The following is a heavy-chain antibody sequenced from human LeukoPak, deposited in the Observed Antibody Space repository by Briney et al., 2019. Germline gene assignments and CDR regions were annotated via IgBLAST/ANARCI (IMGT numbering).Heavy chain of an antibody. CDR3: AREPRPVGATSFGYYFDY. D-gene: IGHD1-26*01. J-gene: IGHJ4*02. Sequence: ASVKVSCKASGDTFSSYAISWVRQAPGQGLEWMGIINPSGGTTVYAQNFQGRVIMTRDTSTSTVHMDLSSLRSEDAAVYYCAREPRPVGATSFGYYFDYWGQGTLVTVFS. CDR2: INPSGGTT. V-gene: IGHV1-46*01. CDR1: GDTFSSYA.